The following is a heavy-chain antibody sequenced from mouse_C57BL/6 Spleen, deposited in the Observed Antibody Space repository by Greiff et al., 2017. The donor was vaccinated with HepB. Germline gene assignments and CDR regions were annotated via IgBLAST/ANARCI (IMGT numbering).Heavy chain of an antibody. V-gene: IGHV1-15*01. CDR1: GYTFTDYE. CDR2: IDPETGGT. J-gene: IGHJ3*01. Sequence: QVQLQQSGAELVRPGASVTLSCKASGYTFTDYEMHWVKQTPVHGLEWIGAIDPETGGTAYNQKFKGKVILTADKSSSTAYMELRSLTSEDSAVYYCTREVTTSAWFAYWGQGTLVTVSA. CDR3: TREVTTSAWFAY. D-gene: IGHD2-3*01.